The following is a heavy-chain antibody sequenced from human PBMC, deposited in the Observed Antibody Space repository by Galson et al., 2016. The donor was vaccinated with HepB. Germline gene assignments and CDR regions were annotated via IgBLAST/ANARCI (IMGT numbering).Heavy chain of an antibody. CDR1: GFTFSSYG. CDR2: ISYDESNK. V-gene: IGHV3-30*18. CDR3: AKDLSGVGANPLDY. D-gene: IGHD1-26*01. Sequence: SLRLSCAASGFTFSSYGMHWVRRAPGKGLEWVAVISYDESNKYYADSVKGRFTISRDNSKNTLFLQMTSLRAEDTAVYYRAKDLSGVGANPLDYWGQGTLVTVSS. J-gene: IGHJ4*02.